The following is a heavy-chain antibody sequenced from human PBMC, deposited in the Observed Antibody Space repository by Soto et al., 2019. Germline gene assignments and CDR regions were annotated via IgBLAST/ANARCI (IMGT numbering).Heavy chain of an antibody. Sequence: KTSETLSLTCTVSGGSISSSSNHWGWIRQPPGKGLEWIGNIYYSENTYYNPSLKSRVTISVDTSKNQFPLRLTSVTAADTAVYYCATHPPYGPLDHWGQGTLVTVSS. CDR1: GGSISSSSNH. J-gene: IGHJ4*02. D-gene: IGHD4-17*01. CDR2: IYYSENT. CDR3: ATHPPYGPLDH. V-gene: IGHV4-39*01.